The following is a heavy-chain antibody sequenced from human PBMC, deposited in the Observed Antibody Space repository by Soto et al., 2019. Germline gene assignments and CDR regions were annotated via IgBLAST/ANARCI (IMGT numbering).Heavy chain of an antibody. J-gene: IGHJ4*02. Sequence: SLPMSLTCTVSGGSFSHNYCAWIRQPPGKGLEWIGYIYYSGSTNYNPSLKSRVTISVDTSKNQFSLKLSSVTAADTAVYYCARDWVFDYWGQGTLVTVSS. CDR2: IYYSGST. D-gene: IGHD3-16*01. V-gene: IGHV4-59*01. CDR1: GGSFSHNY. CDR3: ARDWVFDY.